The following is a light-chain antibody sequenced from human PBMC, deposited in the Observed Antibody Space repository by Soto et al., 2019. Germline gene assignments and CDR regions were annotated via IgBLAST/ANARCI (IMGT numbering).Light chain of an antibody. CDR2: LNSDGSH. CDR3: QTWGSGIVV. J-gene: IGLJ2*01. Sequence: QPVLTQSPSASASLGASVKLTCTLSSGHSNYAIAWHQQQSEKGPRYLMKLNSDGSHSKGDGIPDRFSGSSSGAERYLTISHLQSDDEADYYCQTWGSGIVVFGGGTKVTVL. V-gene: IGLV4-69*01. CDR1: SGHSNYA.